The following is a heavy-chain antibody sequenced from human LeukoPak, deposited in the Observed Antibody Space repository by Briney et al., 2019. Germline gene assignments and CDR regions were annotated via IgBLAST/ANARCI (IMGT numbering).Heavy chain of an antibody. CDR3: ARAADLAVAGNYFDY. Sequence: GASVKVSCKASGYTFTSYDICWVRQAPGQGLEWKAWISAYNGNTNFAQKLQGRVAMTTDTSTSTAYMELRSLRSDGTAVYYCARAADLAVAGNYFDYWGQGTLVTVSS. D-gene: IGHD6-19*01. V-gene: IGHV1-18*01. J-gene: IGHJ4*02. CDR1: GYTFTSYD. CDR2: ISAYNGNT.